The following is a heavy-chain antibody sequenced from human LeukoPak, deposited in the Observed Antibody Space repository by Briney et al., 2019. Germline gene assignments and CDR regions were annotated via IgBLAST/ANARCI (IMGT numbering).Heavy chain of an antibody. CDR3: TRVGLVTATPDDN. CDR1: GFTFGDFA. V-gene: IGHV3-49*04. Sequence: GGSLRLSCSASGFTFGDFAMSWVRQAPGKGLEWVGFIRSKLYGETTDYGASVKGRFIVSRDDSKRIAYLQMNSLKTEDTAVYYCTRVGLVTATPDDNWGQGTLVTVSS. CDR2: IRSKLYGETT. D-gene: IGHD2-21*02. J-gene: IGHJ4*02.